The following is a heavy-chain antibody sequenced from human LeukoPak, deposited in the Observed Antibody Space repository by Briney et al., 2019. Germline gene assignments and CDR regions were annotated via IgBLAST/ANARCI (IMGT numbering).Heavy chain of an antibody. J-gene: IGHJ4*02. CDR1: GFTFSSYG. D-gene: IGHD6-19*01. V-gene: IGHV3-30*18. CDR3: AKDRIGVAAPKAYFDY. CDR2: ISYDGSNK. Sequence: GGSLRLSCAASGFTFSSYGMHWVRQAPGKGLEWVAVISYDGSNKYYADSVKGRFTISRDNSKNTLYLQMNSLRAEDTAVYYCAKDRIGVAAPKAYFDYWGQGTLVTVSS.